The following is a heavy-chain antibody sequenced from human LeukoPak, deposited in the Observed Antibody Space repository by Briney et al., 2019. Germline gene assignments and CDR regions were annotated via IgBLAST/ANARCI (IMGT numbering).Heavy chain of an antibody. CDR3: ARGHGSGSYYQYYGMDV. D-gene: IGHD3-10*01. V-gene: IGHV4-31*03. Sequence: PSETLSLTCTVSGGSISSGGYYWSWIRQHPGKGLEWIGYIYYSGSTYYNPSLKSRVTISVDTSKNQFSLKLSSVTAADTAVYYCARGHGSGSYYQYYGMDVWGQGTTVTVSS. CDR2: IYYSGST. J-gene: IGHJ6*02. CDR1: GGSISSGGYY.